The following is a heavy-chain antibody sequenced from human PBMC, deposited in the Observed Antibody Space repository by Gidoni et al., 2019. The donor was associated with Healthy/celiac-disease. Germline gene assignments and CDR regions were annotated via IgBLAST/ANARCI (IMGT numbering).Heavy chain of an antibody. V-gene: IGHV4-39*07. CDR1: GSSISSRRSS. Sequence: QLQLQESGPGRVKPSAPRSLTCTVSGSSISSRRSSWGWIRQPPGKGLEWIGSIYYSGRTYYNPSLKSRVTISVDTSKNQFSLKLSAVTAADTAVYYCARDFGMATIALGPLRRAFDIWGQGTMVTVSS. CDR3: ARDFGMATIALGPLRRAFDI. J-gene: IGHJ3*02. CDR2: IYYSGRT. D-gene: IGHD5-12*01.